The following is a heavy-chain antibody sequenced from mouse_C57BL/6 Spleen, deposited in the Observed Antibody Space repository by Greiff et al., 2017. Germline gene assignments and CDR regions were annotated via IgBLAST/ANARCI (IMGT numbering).Heavy chain of an antibody. J-gene: IGHJ3*01. CDR1: GFSLTSYG. CDR3: ARDDYDGTWFAY. Sequence: QVQLKEPGPGLVAPSQSLSITCTVSGFSLTSYGVHWVRQPPGKGLEWLVVIWSDGSTTYNSALKSRLIISKDNSKSQVFLKMNSLQTDDSAMYYCARDDYDGTWFAYWGQGTLVTVSA. CDR2: IWSDGST. V-gene: IGHV2-6*03. D-gene: IGHD2-4*01.